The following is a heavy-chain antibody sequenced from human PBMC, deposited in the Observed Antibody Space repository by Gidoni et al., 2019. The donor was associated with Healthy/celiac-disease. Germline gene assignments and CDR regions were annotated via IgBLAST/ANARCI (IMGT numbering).Heavy chain of an antibody. CDR1: GCSLSRGGYY. V-gene: IGHV4-31*03. J-gene: IGHJ4*02. D-gene: IGHD3-10*01. Sequence: QVQLQESGPGLVKPSQTLSLTCTVSGCSLSRGGYYWSWIRQHPGKGLEWIGYIYYSGSTYYNPSLKRRVTISVDTSKNQFSLKLSSVTAADTAVYYCARGDYYGSGSSIDYWGQGTLVTVSS. CDR2: IYYSGST. CDR3: ARGDYYGSGSSIDY.